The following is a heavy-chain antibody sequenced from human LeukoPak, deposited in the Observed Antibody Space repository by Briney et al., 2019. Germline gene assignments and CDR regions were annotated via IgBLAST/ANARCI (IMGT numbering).Heavy chain of an antibody. V-gene: IGHV3-7*01. CDR3: ASPIAAAVKGPDAFDV. J-gene: IGHJ3*01. D-gene: IGHD6-13*01. CDR1: GFTFSSYW. CDR2: IKQDGSEK. Sequence: GGSLRLSCAASGFTFSSYWMSWVRQAPGKGLEWVANIKQDGSEKYYVDSVKGRFTISRDNAKNSLYLQMNSLRAEDTAVYYCASPIAAAVKGPDAFDVWGQGTMVTVSS.